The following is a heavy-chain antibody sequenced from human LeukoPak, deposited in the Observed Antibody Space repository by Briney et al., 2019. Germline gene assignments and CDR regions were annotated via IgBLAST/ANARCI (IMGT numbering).Heavy chain of an antibody. J-gene: IGHJ4*02. Sequence: PSETLSLTCAVSGGSISSGGYSWSWIRQPPGKGLEWIGYIYHSGSTYYNPSLKSRVTISVDRSKNQFSLKLSSVTAADTAVYYCARAQPASVYDFWSGYYTGTRFDYWGQGTLVTVSS. CDR2: IYHSGST. CDR1: GGSISSGGYS. CDR3: ARAQPASVYDFWSGYYTGTRFDY. V-gene: IGHV4-30-2*01. D-gene: IGHD3-3*01.